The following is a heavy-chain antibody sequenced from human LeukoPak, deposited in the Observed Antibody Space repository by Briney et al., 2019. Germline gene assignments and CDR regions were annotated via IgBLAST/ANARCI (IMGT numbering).Heavy chain of an antibody. D-gene: IGHD3-22*01. CDR1: GGYISSYY. CDR2: VYYTGST. J-gene: IGHJ4*02. Sequence: SETLSLTCTVSGGYISSYYWSWIRQPPGEGLEWIGYVYYTGSTNYNPSLKSRVTISVDTSKNQFSLKLSSVTAADTAVYYCARGGDYYDIFPFDYWGQGTLVTVSS. CDR3: ARGGDYYDIFPFDY. V-gene: IGHV4-59*08.